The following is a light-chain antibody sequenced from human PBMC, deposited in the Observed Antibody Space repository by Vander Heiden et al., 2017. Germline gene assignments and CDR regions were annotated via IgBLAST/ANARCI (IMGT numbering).Light chain of an antibody. J-gene: IGKJ4*01. CDR3: QQYNNWLALT. V-gene: IGKV3-15*01. CDR1: QSVSSN. CDR2: GAS. Sequence: EIVMTQSPATLSVSPGERATLSCRASQSVSSNLAWYQQKPCQAPRLLIYGASTRATGIPARFSGSGSGTEFTLTISSLQSEDFAVYYCQQYNNWLALTFGGGTKVEIK.